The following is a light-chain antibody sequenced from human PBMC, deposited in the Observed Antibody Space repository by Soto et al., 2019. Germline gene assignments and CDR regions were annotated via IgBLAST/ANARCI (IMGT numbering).Light chain of an antibody. V-gene: IGKV1-6*01. CDR1: QGIKKD. CDR2: ASS. J-gene: IGKJ4*01. CDR3: QQDYSYPLT. Sequence: AIQMTQSPSSLSASVGDRVTITCRASQGIKKDLGWYQQKPGKAPNLLIYASSTLQSGVPPRFSGSGSGTDFTLTITSLQPEDSATYFCQQDYSYPLTFGGGTKVELK.